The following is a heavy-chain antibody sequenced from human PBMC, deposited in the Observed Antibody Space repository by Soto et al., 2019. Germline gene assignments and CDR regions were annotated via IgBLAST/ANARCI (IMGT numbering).Heavy chain of an antibody. Sequence: GGSLRLSCAASGFTFSSYDMHWVRQAPGKGLEWVAVIPYDGSNEYYADSVKGRFTISRDLTKNTLYLQMNSLRTEDTAVYYCEKGGNGSGNLLVYWGQGTLVTVSS. V-gene: IGHV3-30*18. CDR3: EKGGNGSGNLLVY. D-gene: IGHD3-3*01. CDR2: IPYDGSNE. CDR1: GFTFSSYD. J-gene: IGHJ4*02.